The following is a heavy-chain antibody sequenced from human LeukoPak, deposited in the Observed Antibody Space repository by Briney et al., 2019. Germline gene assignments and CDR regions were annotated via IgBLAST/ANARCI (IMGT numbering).Heavy chain of an antibody. CDR3: ASIAARHPFDY. J-gene: IGHJ4*02. D-gene: IGHD6-6*01. V-gene: IGHV1-69*01. Sequence: ASVKVPCKASGGTFSSYAISWVRQAPGQGLEWMGGIIPIFGTANYAQKFQGRVTITADESTSTAYMELSSLRSEDTAVYYCASIAARHPFDYWGQGTLVTVSS. CDR1: GGTFSSYA. CDR2: IIPIFGTA.